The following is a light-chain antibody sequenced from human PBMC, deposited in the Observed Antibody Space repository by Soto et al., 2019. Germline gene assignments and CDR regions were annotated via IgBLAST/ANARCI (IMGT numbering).Light chain of an antibody. V-gene: IGKV3-11*01. CDR1: QSVSSY. CDR2: DAS. Sequence: EIVVTQSPSTLSLSPGERATLSCRASQSVSSYLACYQHKPCQAPRLLIYDASNRATGIPARFSASGSGTDFTLSISRLDPEDFAVYYCQQRSDWPITFGQGTRLPIK. J-gene: IGKJ5*01. CDR3: QQRSDWPIT.